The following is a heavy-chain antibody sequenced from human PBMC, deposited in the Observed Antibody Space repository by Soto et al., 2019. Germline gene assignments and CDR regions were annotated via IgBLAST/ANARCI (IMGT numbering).Heavy chain of an antibody. Sequence: PSETLSLTCTVSGGSISSGDYYWSWIRQPPGKGLEWIGYIYYSGSTYYNPSLKSRVTISVDTSKNQFSLKLSSVTVADTAVYYCARHLNWGRGRYFDYWGQGTLVTVSS. V-gene: IGHV4-30-4*01. D-gene: IGHD7-27*01. J-gene: IGHJ4*02. CDR3: ARHLNWGRGRYFDY. CDR1: GGSISSGDYY. CDR2: IYYSGST.